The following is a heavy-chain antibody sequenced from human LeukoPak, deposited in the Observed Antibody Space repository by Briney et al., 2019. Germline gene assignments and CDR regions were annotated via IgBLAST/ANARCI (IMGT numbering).Heavy chain of an antibody. CDR3: ARDSRGVDTAMVNYYYYYMDV. V-gene: IGHV4-61*02. Sequence: SETPSLTCTVSGGSISSGSYYWSWIRQPAGKGLEWIGRIYTSGSTNYNPSLKSRVTISVDTSKNQFSLKLSSVTAADTAVYYCARDSRGVDTAMVNYYYYYMDVWGKGTTVTISS. CDR1: GGSISSGSYY. CDR2: IYTSGST. D-gene: IGHD5-18*01. J-gene: IGHJ6*03.